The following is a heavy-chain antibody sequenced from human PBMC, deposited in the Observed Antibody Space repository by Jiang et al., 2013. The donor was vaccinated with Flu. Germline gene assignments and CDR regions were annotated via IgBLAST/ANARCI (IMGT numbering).Heavy chain of an antibody. CDR3: VRERTTTYFDY. CDR1: GFTFDEYN. J-gene: IGHJ4*02. CDR2: IGYTGRIS. D-gene: IGHD1-1*01. Sequence: VQLVESGGGLVQPGGSLRLSCVASGFTFDEYNMNWVRQAPGKGLEWVSYIGYTGRISLYADSVKGRLTVARDNAKNSVFLQMTGLRPEDTAVYYCVRERTTTYFDYWGQGSLVTVSS. V-gene: IGHV3-48*01.